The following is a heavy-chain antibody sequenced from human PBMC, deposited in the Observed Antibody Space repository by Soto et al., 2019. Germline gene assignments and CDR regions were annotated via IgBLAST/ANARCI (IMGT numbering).Heavy chain of an antibody. D-gene: IGHD6-19*01. J-gene: IGHJ4*02. CDR1: GFTFSSYA. CDR2: ISYDGSNK. V-gene: IGHV3-30-3*01. CDR3: AREGVAGEFDY. Sequence: TVGSLRLSCAASGFTFSSYAMHWVRQAPGKGLEWVAVISYDGSNKYYADSVKGRFTISRDNSKNTLYLQMNSLRAEDTAVYYCAREGVAGEFDYWGQGTLVTVS.